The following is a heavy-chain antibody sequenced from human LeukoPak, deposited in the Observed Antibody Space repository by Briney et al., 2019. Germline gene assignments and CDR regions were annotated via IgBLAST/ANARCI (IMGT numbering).Heavy chain of an antibody. Sequence: GASVKVSCKASGYTFSGYSMHWVRQAPGQGLEWMGRINPNSGVTYYAQKFQGRVTMTSDTSITTAYMELSSLTSDDTASYYCARDASNWSAFDSLGQGTLVIVSS. CDR3: ARDASNWSAFDS. CDR2: INPNSGVT. CDR1: GYTFSGYS. J-gene: IGHJ5*01. D-gene: IGHD1-20*01. V-gene: IGHV1-2*06.